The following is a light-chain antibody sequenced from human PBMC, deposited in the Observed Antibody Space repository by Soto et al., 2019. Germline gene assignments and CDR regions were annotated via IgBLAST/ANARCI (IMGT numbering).Light chain of an antibody. CDR2: GAS. V-gene: IGKV3-15*01. J-gene: IGKJ1*01. Sequence: EIVMTQSPATPSVSPGERATLSCRASQSISSSLAWYQQKPGQAPRLLIHGASTRATSNPGRFSGSGSGAEFTLTISSLQSEDFALYYCQQYYDWPPTLGQGTKVDIK. CDR1: QSISSS. CDR3: QQYYDWPPT.